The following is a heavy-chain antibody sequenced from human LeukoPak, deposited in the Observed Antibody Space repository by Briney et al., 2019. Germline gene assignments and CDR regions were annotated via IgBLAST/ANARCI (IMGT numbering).Heavy chain of an antibody. D-gene: IGHD2-15*01. J-gene: IGHJ4*02. CDR3: ARVSSGVYFDY. CDR2: ISAYNGNT. Sequence: ASVKVSCKSSGYTFTSYGIIWVRQAPGQGLEWMGWISAYNGNTNYAQKLQGRVTMTTDTSTSTAYMELRSLRSDDTAVYYCARVSSGVYFDYWGQGTLVTVSS. V-gene: IGHV1-18*01. CDR1: GYTFTSYG.